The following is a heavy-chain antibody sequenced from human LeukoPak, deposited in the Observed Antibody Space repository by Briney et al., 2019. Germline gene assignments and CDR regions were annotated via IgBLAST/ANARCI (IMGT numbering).Heavy chain of an antibody. CDR1: GGSISSYY. CDR2: IYYSGST. J-gene: IGHJ4*02. V-gene: IGHV4-59*12. D-gene: IGHD4-17*01. CDR3: ARTGFYGDYFDY. Sequence: PSETLSLTCTVSGGSISSYYWSWIRQPPGKGLEWIGYIYYSGSTNYNPSLKSRVTISVDTSKNQFSLKLSSVTAADTAVYYCARTGFYGDYFDYWGQGTLVTVSS.